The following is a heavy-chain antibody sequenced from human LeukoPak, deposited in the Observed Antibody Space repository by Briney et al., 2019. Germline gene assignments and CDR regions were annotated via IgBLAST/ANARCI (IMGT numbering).Heavy chain of an antibody. D-gene: IGHD5-12*01. V-gene: IGHV3-23*01. CDR2: ISGSDGST. Sequence: GGSLRLSCAASGFTFSSYAMSWVRQAPGKGLEWVSSISGSDGSTYYADSVKGRFTISRDNSKDALYLQMNSLRAEDTAVYYCARVGYSGYDYDYWGQGTLVTVSS. J-gene: IGHJ4*02. CDR1: GFTFSSYA. CDR3: ARVGYSGYDYDY.